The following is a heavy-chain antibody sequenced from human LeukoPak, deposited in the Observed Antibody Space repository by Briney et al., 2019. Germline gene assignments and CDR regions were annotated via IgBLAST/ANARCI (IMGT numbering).Heavy chain of an antibody. CDR2: ISSSSSYI. D-gene: IGHD3-10*01. CDR1: GFTFSSYS. V-gene: IGHV3-21*01. CDR3: ARDKGYYGSGSYYDY. Sequence: GRSLRLSCAASGFTFSSYSMNWVRQAPGKGLEWVSSISSSSSYIYYADSVKGRFTISRDNAKNSLYLQMNSLRAEDTAVYYCARDKGYYGSGSYYDYWGQGTLVTVYS. J-gene: IGHJ4*02.